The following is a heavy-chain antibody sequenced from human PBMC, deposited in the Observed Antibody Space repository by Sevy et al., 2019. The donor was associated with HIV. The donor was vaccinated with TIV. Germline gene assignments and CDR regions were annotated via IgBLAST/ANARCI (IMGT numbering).Heavy chain of an antibody. CDR3: VLSDRRGIDAAATPLVDV. V-gene: IGHV3-30*03. J-gene: IGHJ6*02. Sequence: GGSLRLSCAASGFTFSSYGMHWVRQAPGKGLEWVAVISYDGSNKYYADSVKGRFTISRDNSKNTLYLQMNSLRAEDTAVYYCVLSDRRGIDAAATPLVDVWGQGTTVTVSS. D-gene: IGHD6-13*01. CDR2: ISYDGSNK. CDR1: GFTFSSYG.